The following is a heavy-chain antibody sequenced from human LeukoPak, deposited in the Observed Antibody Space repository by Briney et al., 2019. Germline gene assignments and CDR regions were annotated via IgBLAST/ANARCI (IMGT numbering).Heavy chain of an antibody. J-gene: IGHJ6*03. Sequence: SETLSLTCTVSGGSISSSRYYWGWIRQPPGKGLEWIGRIYHSGSSYYNPSLKSRVTILVDTSKNQFSLRLSSVTAADTAVYYCVRVSDLWSGHYYYYMDVWGKGTAVTVSS. D-gene: IGHD3-3*01. CDR2: IYHSGSS. CDR1: GGSISSSRYY. V-gene: IGHV4-39*07. CDR3: VRVSDLWSGHYYYYMDV.